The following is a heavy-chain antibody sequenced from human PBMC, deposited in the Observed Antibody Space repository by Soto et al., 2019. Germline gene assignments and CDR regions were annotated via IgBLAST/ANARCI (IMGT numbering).Heavy chain of an antibody. CDR2: IFWNDAE. V-gene: IGHV2-5*01. CDR1: GFSLTTSGVG. Sequence: QITLKESGPTLVKPTQTLTLTFTFSGFSLTTSGVGVCWIRQPPGTALEWLALIFWNDAERYSPSLKSRLTINKDTAKNHVVLTMPNLDPVDTATYYCVHTGYSYVPFGYWCRGTLVTVSS. CDR3: VHTGYSYVPFGY. D-gene: IGHD5-18*01. J-gene: IGHJ4*02.